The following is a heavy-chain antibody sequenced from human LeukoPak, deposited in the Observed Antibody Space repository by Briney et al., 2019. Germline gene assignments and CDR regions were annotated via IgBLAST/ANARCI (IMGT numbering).Heavy chain of an antibody. D-gene: IGHD6-6*01. CDR2: IYHSGST. J-gene: IGHJ5*02. Sequence: PSETLSLTCAVSGGSISSSNWWSWVRQPPGKGLEWIGEIYHSGSTNYNPSLKSRVTISVDKSKNQFSLKLSSVTAADTAVYCCAAKPYSRSSWFDPWGQGTLVTVSS. CDR3: AAKPYSRSSWFDP. V-gene: IGHV4-4*01. CDR1: GGSISSSNW.